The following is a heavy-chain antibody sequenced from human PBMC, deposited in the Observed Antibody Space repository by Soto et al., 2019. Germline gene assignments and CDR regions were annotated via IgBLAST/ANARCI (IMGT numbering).Heavy chain of an antibody. CDR1: GFTFSSYG. CDR3: ARGSQDIVVVVAARDWYFDL. CDR2: IWYDGSNK. D-gene: IGHD2-15*01. J-gene: IGHJ2*01. V-gene: IGHV3-33*01. Sequence: QVQLVESGGGVVQPGRSLRLSCAASGFTFSSYGMHWVRQAPGKGLEWVAVIWYDGSNKYYADSVKGRFTISRDNSKNTWYLQMNSLRAEATAVYYCARGSQDIVVVVAARDWYFDLWGRGTLVTVSS.